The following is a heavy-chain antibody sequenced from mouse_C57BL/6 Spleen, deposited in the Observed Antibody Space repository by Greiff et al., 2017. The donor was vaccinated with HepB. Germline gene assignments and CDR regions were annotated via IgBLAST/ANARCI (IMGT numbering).Heavy chain of an antibody. D-gene: IGHD1-1*01. V-gene: IGHV1-81*01. CDR1: GYTFTSYG. CDR2: IYPRSGNT. CDR3: ARYTTVVANDY. Sequence: QVQLQQSGAELARPGASVKLSCKASGYTFTSYGISWVKQRTGQGLEWIGEIYPRSGNTYYNEKFKGEATLTADKSSSTAYMELRSLTSEDSAVYFCARYTTVVANDYWGQGTTLTVSS. J-gene: IGHJ2*01.